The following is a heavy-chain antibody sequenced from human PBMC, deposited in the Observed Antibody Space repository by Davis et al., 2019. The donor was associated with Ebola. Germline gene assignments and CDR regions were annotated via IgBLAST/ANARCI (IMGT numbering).Heavy chain of an antibody. J-gene: IGHJ4*02. D-gene: IGHD3-10*01. V-gene: IGHV3-30-3*01. CDR1: GFTFSSYA. CDR2: ISYDGSNK. Sequence: GESLKISCAASGFTFSSYAMHWVRQAPGKGLEWVAVISYDGSNKYYADSVKGRFTISRDNSKNTLYLQMNSLRAEDTAVYYCARVDRRTMVRGVNIDYWGQGTLVTVSS. CDR3: ARVDRRTMVRGVNIDY.